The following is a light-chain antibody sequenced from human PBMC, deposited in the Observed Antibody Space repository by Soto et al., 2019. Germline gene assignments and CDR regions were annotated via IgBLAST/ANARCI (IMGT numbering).Light chain of an antibody. Sequence: VLTQPASVSGSPGQSITISCTGTSSVIGAYNSVSWYQQHPGKAPKLMIYEVSNRPSGVSNRFSASKSGNTASLTISGLQAEDEADYYCSSRTTSNPYVFGTGTKLTVL. J-gene: IGLJ1*01. CDR3: SSRTTSNPYV. CDR1: SSVIGAYNS. CDR2: EVS. V-gene: IGLV2-14*01.